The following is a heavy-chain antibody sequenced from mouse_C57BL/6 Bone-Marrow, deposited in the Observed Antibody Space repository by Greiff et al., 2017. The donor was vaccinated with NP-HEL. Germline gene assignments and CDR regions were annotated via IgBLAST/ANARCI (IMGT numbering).Heavy chain of an antibody. CDR1: GFTFSSYG. CDR2: ISSGGSYT. D-gene: IGHD4-1*01. J-gene: IGHJ1*03. Sequence: VKLMESGGDLVKPGGSLKLSCAASGFTFSSYGMSWVRQTPDKWLEWVATISSGGSYTYYPDSVKGRFTISRDNAKNTLYLQMSSLKSEDTAMYYCARHLLTDSYWYFDVWGTGTTVTVSS. V-gene: IGHV5-6*01. CDR3: ARHLLTDSYWYFDV.